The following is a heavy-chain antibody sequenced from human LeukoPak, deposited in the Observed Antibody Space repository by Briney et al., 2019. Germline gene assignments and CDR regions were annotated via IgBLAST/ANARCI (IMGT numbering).Heavy chain of an antibody. CDR1: GGSFSGYY. V-gene: IGHV4-34*01. D-gene: IGHD3-22*01. CDR2: INHSGST. CDR3: ARGLKRTYYYDSSGPRGAFDI. J-gene: IGHJ3*02. Sequence: SETLSLTCAVYGGSFSGYYWSWIRQPPGKGLEWIGEINHSGSTNYNPSLKSRVTISVDTSKNQFSLKLSSVTAADTAVYYCARGLKRTYYYDSSGPRGAFDIWGQGTMVTVSS.